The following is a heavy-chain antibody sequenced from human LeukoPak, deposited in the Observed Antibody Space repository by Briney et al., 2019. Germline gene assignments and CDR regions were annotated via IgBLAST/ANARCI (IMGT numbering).Heavy chain of an antibody. CDR3: ARGLVVTVFDY. CDR1: GYTFTTYY. CDR2: INPSGGTT. D-gene: IGHD2-21*02. J-gene: IGHJ4*02. Sequence: ASVKVSCKASGYTFTTYYIYWVRQAPGQGLEWMGMINPSGGTTSYAQNFQGRVTMTRDTSTSTVYMELSSLRSEDTAVYYCARGLVVTVFDYWGQGTLVTVSS. V-gene: IGHV1-46*01.